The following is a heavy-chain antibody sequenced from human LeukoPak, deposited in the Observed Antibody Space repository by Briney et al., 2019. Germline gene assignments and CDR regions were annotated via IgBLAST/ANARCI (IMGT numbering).Heavy chain of an antibody. D-gene: IGHD1-26*01. Sequence: PGGSRGSPFAALGLTLVAYAITGFGRAPAKGLGGWEVFYFDGSNKYYADSVKGRFTISRDNSKNTLYLQMNSLKNEDRAVYYCVTEVSGSFPTWGQGTLVTVSS. J-gene: IGHJ4*02. CDR3: VTEVSGSFPT. V-gene: IGHV3-33*01. CDR2: FYFDGSNK. CDR1: GLTLVAYA.